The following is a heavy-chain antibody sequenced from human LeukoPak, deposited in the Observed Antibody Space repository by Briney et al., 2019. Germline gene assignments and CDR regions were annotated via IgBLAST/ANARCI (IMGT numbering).Heavy chain of an antibody. V-gene: IGHV1-24*01. D-gene: IGHD5-18*01. CDR1: GYTLTELS. Sequence: ASVKVSCKVSGYTLTELSMHWVRQAPGKGLEWMGGFDPEDGETIYAQKFQGRVTMTEDTSTDTAYMEPSSLRSEDTAVYYCATGYSYGYERAFDIWGQGTMVTVSS. J-gene: IGHJ3*02. CDR2: FDPEDGET. CDR3: ATGYSYGYERAFDI.